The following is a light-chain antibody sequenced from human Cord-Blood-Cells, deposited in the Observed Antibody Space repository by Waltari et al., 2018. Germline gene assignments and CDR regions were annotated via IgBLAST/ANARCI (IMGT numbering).Light chain of an antibody. CDR3: QQYNTWPPWT. Sequence: EIVMTQSPATLSVSPGERATLSCRASQSVSSNLAWYQQKPGQATRLLIYGASTRATGIPAWFSGSGSGTDFTLTISSLQSADYAVYYCQQYNTWPPWTFGQGTKVEIK. V-gene: IGKV3-15*01. CDR2: GAS. J-gene: IGKJ1*01. CDR1: QSVSSN.